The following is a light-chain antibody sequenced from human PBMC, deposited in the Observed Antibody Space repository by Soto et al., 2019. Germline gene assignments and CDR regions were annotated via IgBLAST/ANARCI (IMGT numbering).Light chain of an antibody. Sequence: EIVLTQSPGTLSLSPGDRATLYCRASQSVSSSNLAWYQQKRGQSPRLLIYGASSRATGIPDRFSGSGSGTGFTLTISRLEPEDFAVYYCQQYGSSPLTFGGGTKVDIK. CDR3: QQYGSSPLT. CDR1: QSVSSSN. V-gene: IGKV3-20*01. J-gene: IGKJ4*01. CDR2: GAS.